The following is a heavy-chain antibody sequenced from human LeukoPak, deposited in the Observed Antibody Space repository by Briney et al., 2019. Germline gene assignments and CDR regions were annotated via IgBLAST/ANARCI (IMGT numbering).Heavy chain of an antibody. CDR3: ARHLWGGTMVRGVISPWFDP. Sequence: SETLCLTCTVSGGSISSYYWSWIRQPPGKGLEWIGYIHYSGSTNYNPYLKSRVTISVDTSKNQFSLKLSSVTAADTAVYYCARHLWGGTMVRGVISPWFDPWGQGTLVTVSS. J-gene: IGHJ5*02. V-gene: IGHV4-59*08. CDR1: GGSISSYY. D-gene: IGHD3-10*01. CDR2: IHYSGST.